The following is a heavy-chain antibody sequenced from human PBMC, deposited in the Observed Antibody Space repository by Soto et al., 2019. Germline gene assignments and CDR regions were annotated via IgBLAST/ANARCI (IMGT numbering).Heavy chain of an antibody. J-gene: IGHJ3*02. D-gene: IGHD3-22*01. CDR1: GFTFTSSA. CDR3: AADPYYYDSSGYYGPVSAFDI. Sequence: SVKVSCKASGFTFTSSAVQWVRQARGQRLEWIGWIVVGSGNTNYAQKFQERVTITRDMSTSTAYMELSSLRSEDTAVYYCAADPYYYDSSGYYGPVSAFDIWGQGTMVTVSS. V-gene: IGHV1-58*01. CDR2: IVVGSGNT.